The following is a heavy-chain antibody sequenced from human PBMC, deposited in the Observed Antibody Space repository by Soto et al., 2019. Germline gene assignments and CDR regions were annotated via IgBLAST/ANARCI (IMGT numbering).Heavy chain of an antibody. Sequence: HLVQSGPEVKKPGASVSVSCKTSGDTFTNFGLSWVRQAAGQGLEWMGWIATYNSNRKYAQKFQGRLTLTTDTSTSTAYRELKSLGYDDAAVYDSARVVRVVVNWFDPWGQGTLVTVSS. D-gene: IGHD3-10*01. CDR1: GDTFTNFG. CDR2: IATYNSNR. CDR3: ARVVRVVVNWFDP. J-gene: IGHJ5*02. V-gene: IGHV1-18*01.